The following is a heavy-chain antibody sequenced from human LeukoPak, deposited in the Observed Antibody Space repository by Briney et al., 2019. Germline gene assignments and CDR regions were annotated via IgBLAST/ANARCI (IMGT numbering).Heavy chain of an antibody. CDR2: ISGSDVRT. J-gene: IGHJ4*02. CDR1: GFTFSNYP. Sequence: GGSLRLSCAVSGFTFSNYPMSWGRQAPGEGVEWSSVISGSDVRTYYAASVKGRFTISRDNSNNTLYLQMNSLRAEDTAVYYCARPVASGWAPGYWGQGALVTVSS. CDR3: ARPVASGWAPGY. V-gene: IGHV3-23*01. D-gene: IGHD6-19*01.